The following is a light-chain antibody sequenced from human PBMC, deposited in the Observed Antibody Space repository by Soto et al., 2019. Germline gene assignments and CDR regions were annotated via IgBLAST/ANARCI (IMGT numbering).Light chain of an antibody. CDR2: DTS. CDR1: ENVRTF. V-gene: IGKV3-11*01. CDR3: QQRSDRPPT. Sequence: EVVLTQSPATLSLSPGERATLSCRASENVRTFVDWYQQKPGQAPRLLIYDTSNRATGIPARFNGSGSGTDFTLTISSLEPEDFAVYYCQQRSDRPPTFGQGTRLEIK. J-gene: IGKJ5*01.